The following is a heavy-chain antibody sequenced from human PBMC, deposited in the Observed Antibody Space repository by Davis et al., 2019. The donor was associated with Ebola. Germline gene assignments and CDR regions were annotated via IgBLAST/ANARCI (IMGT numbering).Heavy chain of an antibody. J-gene: IGHJ3*02. V-gene: IGHV3-30*09. CDR2: VSYDGRHK. CDR1: AFTFSLFA. CDR3: VKDSSNIWFDI. D-gene: IGHD2/OR15-2a*01. Sequence: GESLKISCAASAFTFSLFAMHWVRQAPGKGLQWVAVVSYDGRHKYYADSVKGRFAISRDNSRGTLYLQMNSLRVEDSAIYYCVKDSSNIWFDIWGQGTLVTVSS.